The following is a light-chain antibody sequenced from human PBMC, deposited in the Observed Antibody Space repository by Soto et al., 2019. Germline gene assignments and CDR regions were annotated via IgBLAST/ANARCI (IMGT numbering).Light chain of an antibody. J-gene: IGKJ2*01. V-gene: IGKV4-1*01. Sequence: DIVMTQSPDSLAVSLGERATINCKSSQSILYSANNENYLAWFQQKPGQPPKLLIYWASTRESGVPDRFSGSGSGTDFTLTISSLQAEDVAVYYCPQYYDIPFTFGQGTKLEIK. CDR1: QSILYSANNENY. CDR2: WAS. CDR3: PQYYDIPFT.